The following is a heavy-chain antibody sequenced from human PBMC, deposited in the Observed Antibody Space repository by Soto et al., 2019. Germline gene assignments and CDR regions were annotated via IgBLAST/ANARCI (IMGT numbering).Heavy chain of an antibody. CDR2: INPNSGGT. J-gene: IGHJ6*02. D-gene: IGHD3-9*01. Sequence: ASVKVSCKASGYTFTGYYMHWVRQAPGQGLEWMGWINPNSGGTNYAQKFQGWVTMTRDTSISTAYMELSRLRSDDTAVYYRARDKGDILTGYYRRSYYYGMDVWGQGTTVTVS. CDR1: GYTFTGYY. V-gene: IGHV1-2*04. CDR3: ARDKGDILTGYYRRSYYYGMDV.